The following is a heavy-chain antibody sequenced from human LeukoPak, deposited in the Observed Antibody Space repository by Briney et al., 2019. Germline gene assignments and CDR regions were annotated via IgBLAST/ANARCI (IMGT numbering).Heavy chain of an antibody. Sequence: PSETLSLTCTVSGGSISSGGYYWSWIRQHPGKGLEWIGYIYYSGSTCYNPSLKSRVTISVDTSKNQFSLKLSSVTAADTAVYYCAREKLWGNSALDYWGQGTLVTVSS. CDR1: GGSISSGGYY. J-gene: IGHJ4*02. V-gene: IGHV4-31*03. CDR2: IYYSGST. CDR3: AREKLWGNSALDY. D-gene: IGHD4-23*01.